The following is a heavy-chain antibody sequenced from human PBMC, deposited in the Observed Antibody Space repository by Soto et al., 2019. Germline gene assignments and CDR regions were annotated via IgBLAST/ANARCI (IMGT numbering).Heavy chain of an antibody. Sequence: GGSLRLSCAASGFTFSSYSMNWVRQAPGKGLEWVSSISSSSSYIYYADSVKGRFTISRDNAKNSLYLQMNSLRAEDTAVYYCARDGVDIVAAWAYYYYYYMDVWGKGTTVTVSS. J-gene: IGHJ6*03. CDR2: ISSSSSYI. V-gene: IGHV3-21*01. D-gene: IGHD5-12*01. CDR1: GFTFSSYS. CDR3: ARDGVDIVAAWAYYYYYYMDV.